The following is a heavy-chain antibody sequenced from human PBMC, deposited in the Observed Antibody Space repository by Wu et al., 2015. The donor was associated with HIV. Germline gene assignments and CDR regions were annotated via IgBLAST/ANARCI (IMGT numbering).Heavy chain of an antibody. V-gene: IGHV1-69*12. D-gene: IGHD7-27*01. CDR1: GGSFNNYG. CDR3: AREKEGALTGEGIFGI. Sequence: QVQLVQSGAEVKKPGSSVKVSCKASGGSFNNYGLTWVRQAPGQGLEWVGVIIPAFRTTNYAQKFQDRVTITADESTRTAYMELRGLRSEDTGIYYCAREKEGALTGEGIFGIWGQGTTVIVSS. J-gene: IGHJ3*02. CDR2: IIPAFRTT.